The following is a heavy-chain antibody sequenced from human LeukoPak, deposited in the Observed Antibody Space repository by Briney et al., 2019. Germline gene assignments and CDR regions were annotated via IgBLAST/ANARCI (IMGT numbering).Heavy chain of an antibody. V-gene: IGHV4-4*07. J-gene: IGHJ5*02. CDR3: ARAYYYDSSGLVFDP. CDR1: GGSISSYY. CDR2: IYTSGST. Sequence: PSETLSLTCTVSGGSISSYYWSWIRQPAGKGLEWIGRIYTSGSTNYNPSLKSQVTMSVDTSKNQFSLKLSSVTAADTAVYYCARAYYYDSSGLVFDPWGQGTLVTVSS. D-gene: IGHD3-22*01.